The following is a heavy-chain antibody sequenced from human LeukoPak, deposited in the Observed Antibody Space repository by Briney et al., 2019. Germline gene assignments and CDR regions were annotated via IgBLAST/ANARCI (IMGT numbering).Heavy chain of an antibody. V-gene: IGHV5-51*01. CDR3: ARSYYYDSSGYYSHDAFDI. J-gene: IGHJ3*02. CDR2: IYPVDSDT. D-gene: IGHD3-22*01. CDR1: GYSFTSYW. Sequence: GESLKISCKGSGYSFTSYWIGWVRQMPGKGLEWMGIIYPVDSDTRYSPSFQGQVTLSADKSISSAYLQWSSLKASDTAMYYCARSYYYDSSGYYSHDAFDIWGQGTMVTVSS.